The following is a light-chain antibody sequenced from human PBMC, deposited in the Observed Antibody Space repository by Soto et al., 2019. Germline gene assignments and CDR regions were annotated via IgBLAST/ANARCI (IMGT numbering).Light chain of an antibody. CDR1: SSDVGSYNL. Sequence: QSALTQPASVSGSAGQSITISCTSSDVGSYNLVSWYQQHPGKAPKLMIYEATKRPSGVSNRFSGSKSGNTASLTISRLQAEDEADYYCCSFAGSSTLVVFGAGTKLTVL. J-gene: IGLJ1*01. CDR3: CSFAGSSTLVV. V-gene: IGLV2-23*02. CDR2: EAT.